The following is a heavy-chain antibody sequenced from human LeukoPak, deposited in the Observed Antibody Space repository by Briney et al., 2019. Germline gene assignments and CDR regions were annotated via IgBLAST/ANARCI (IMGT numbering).Heavy chain of an antibody. CDR1: GYTFTSYG. D-gene: IGHD5-18*01. CDR3: ARGDRGYSYGYARSDAFDI. Sequence: EASVKVSCKASGYTFTSYGISWVRQAPGQGLEWMGGIIPIFGTANYAQKFQGRVTITADESTSTAYMELSSLRSEDTAVYYCARGDRGYSYGYARSDAFDIWGQGTMVTVSS. CDR2: IIPIFGTA. V-gene: IGHV1-69*13. J-gene: IGHJ3*02.